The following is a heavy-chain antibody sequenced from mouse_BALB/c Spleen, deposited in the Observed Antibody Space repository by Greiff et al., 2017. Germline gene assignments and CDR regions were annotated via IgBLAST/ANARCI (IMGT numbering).Heavy chain of an antibody. CDR3: ARGMITYYYAMDY. V-gene: IGHV2-6-7*01. D-gene: IGHD2-4*01. CDR2: IWGDGST. CDR1: GFSLTGYG. J-gene: IGHJ4*01. Sequence: VKVVESGPGLVAPSQSLSITCTVSGFSLTGYGVNWVRQPPGKGLEWLGMIWGDGSTDYNSALKSRLSISKDNSKSQVFLKMNSLQTDDTARYYCARGMITYYYAMDYWGQGTSVTVSS.